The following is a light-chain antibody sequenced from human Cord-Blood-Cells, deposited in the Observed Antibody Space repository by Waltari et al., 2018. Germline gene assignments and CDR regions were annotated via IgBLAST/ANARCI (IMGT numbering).Light chain of an antibody. CDR2: YKSDSDK. CDR3: MIWHSSASM. V-gene: IGLV5-45*01. Sequence: QAVLTQPASLSASPGASASLTCTLRTGINVGTYMIYWYPQKPGSPPQYLLRYKSDSDKQQGSGVPSRFSGSKDASANAGILLISGLQSEDEADYYCMIWHSSASMFGGGTKLTVL. CDR1: TGINVGTYM. J-gene: IGLJ3*02.